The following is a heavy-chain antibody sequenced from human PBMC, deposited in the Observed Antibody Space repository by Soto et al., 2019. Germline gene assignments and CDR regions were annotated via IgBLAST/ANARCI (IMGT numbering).Heavy chain of an antibody. CDR3: ARLTTVAPYFAY. D-gene: IGHD4-17*01. Sequence: SVKVSCKASGGTFSSYTISWVRQAPGQGLEWMGRIIPILGIANYAQKFQGRVTITAEKSTSTAYMELSSLRSEVTAVYYCARLTTVAPYFAYWGQGTLVTVSS. CDR1: GGTFSSYT. CDR2: IIPILGIA. J-gene: IGHJ4*02. V-gene: IGHV1-69*02.